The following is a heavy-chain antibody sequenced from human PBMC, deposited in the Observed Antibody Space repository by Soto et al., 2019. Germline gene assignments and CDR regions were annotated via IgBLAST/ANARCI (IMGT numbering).Heavy chain of an antibody. D-gene: IGHD5-18*01. CDR3: AREGIQLWPLDV. J-gene: IGHJ6*02. CDR1: GYTFTSYY. Sequence: ASLKVSCKASGYTFTSYYMHWVRQAPGQGLEWMGIINPSGGSTSYAQKFQGRVTMTRDTSTSTVYMELSSLRSEDTAVYYCAREGIQLWPLDVWGQGTTVTVSS. CDR2: INPSGGST. V-gene: IGHV1-46*01.